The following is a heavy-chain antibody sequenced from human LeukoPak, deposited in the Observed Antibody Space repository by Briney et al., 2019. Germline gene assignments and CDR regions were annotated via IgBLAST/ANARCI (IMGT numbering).Heavy chain of an antibody. CDR2: ISSSSSTI. Sequence: GGSLRLSCAASGFTFSSYSMNWVRQAPGTGLEWVSYISSSSSTIYYADSVKGRFTISRDNAKNSLYLQMNSLRAEDTAVYYCAKEDTYYYDSSGFLTANWGQGTLVTVSS. V-gene: IGHV3-48*01. J-gene: IGHJ4*02. CDR1: GFTFSSYS. CDR3: AKEDTYYYDSSGFLTAN. D-gene: IGHD3-22*01.